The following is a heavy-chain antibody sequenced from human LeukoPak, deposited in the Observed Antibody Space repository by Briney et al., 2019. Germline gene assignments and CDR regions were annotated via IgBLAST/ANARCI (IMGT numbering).Heavy chain of an antibody. D-gene: IGHD3-10*01. CDR1: GGSISSSSYY. Sequence: SETLSLTCIVSGGSISSSSYYWGWIRQPPGKGLEWIGSIYYSGSTYYNPSLKSRVTISVDTSKNQFSLKLSSVTAADTAVYYCASRNYYGSGSYHHAFDIWGQGTMVTVSS. CDR2: IYYSGST. J-gene: IGHJ3*02. V-gene: IGHV4-39*01. CDR3: ASRNYYGSGSYHHAFDI.